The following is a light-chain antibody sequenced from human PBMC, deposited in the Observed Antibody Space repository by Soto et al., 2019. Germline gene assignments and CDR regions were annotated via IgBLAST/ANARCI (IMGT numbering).Light chain of an antibody. J-gene: IGKJ2*02. Sequence: DIQMTQSPSTLSASVGDRVTITCRASQTISSWLAWYQQKPGKAPKLLIHDASSLESGVPSRLSGSGYGTEFTLTINSLQPDDFATYYCQQYNGYSRTFGQGTKLEIK. CDR2: DAS. V-gene: IGKV1-5*01. CDR1: QTISSW. CDR3: QQYNGYSRT.